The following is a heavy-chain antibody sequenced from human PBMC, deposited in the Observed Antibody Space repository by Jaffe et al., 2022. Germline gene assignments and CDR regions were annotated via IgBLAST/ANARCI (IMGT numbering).Heavy chain of an antibody. J-gene: IGHJ4*02. CDR1: GFTFSDHY. CDR2: IGHKADSYTT. D-gene: IGHD3-3*01. V-gene: IGHV3-72*01. Sequence: EVQLVESGGALVQPGGSLRISCAASGFTFSDHYMDWVRQAPGKGLEWVGHIGHKADSYTTYYAASVKGRFTVSRDDSENSVYLQMNSLKTEDTAVYFCVRDSMYGARDYWGQGTLVTVSS. CDR3: VRDSMYGARDY.